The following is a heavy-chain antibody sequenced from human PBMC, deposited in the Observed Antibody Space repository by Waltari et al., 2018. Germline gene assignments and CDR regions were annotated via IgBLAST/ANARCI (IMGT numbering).Heavy chain of an antibody. CDR2: IGPDGSDK. CDR3: VGWNDPINS. V-gene: IGHV3-7*01. D-gene: IGHD1-1*01. J-gene: IGHJ4*02. Sequence: EAQLVQSGGGLVQPGGSLPLSCVASGFTISRFWMTWIRQAPGQGLQWVAHIGPDGSDKYYVDSVKGRFTISRDNAENSLLLQMSSLRVEDTALYYCVGWNDPINSWGQGTLVAVSS. CDR1: GFTISRFW.